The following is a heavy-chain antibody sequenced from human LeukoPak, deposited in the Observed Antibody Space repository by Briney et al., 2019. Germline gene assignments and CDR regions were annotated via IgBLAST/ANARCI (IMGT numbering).Heavy chain of an antibody. CDR3: ASARIVGAPSAFDI. V-gene: IGHV3-21*01. Sequence: GGSLRLSCAASRFTFSSYSMNWVRQAPGKGLEWASSISSSSSYIYYADSVKGRFTISRDNAKNSLYLQMNSLRAEDTAVYYCASARIVGAPSAFDIWGQGTMVTVSS. CDR1: RFTFSSYS. J-gene: IGHJ3*02. CDR2: ISSSSSYI. D-gene: IGHD1-26*01.